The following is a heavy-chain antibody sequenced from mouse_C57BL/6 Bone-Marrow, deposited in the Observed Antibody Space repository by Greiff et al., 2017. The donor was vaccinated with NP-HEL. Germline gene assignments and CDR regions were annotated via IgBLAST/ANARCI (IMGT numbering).Heavy chain of an antibody. D-gene: IGHD4-1*01. CDR2: ISSGGDYI. V-gene: IGHV5-9-1*02. Sequence: EVKLMESGEGLVKPGRSLKLSCAASGFTFSSYAMSWVRQTPEKRLEWVAYISSGGDYIYYADTAKGRFTISRDNARNTLYLQMSSLKSEDTAMYYCTRETENWYFDVWGTGTTVTVSS. CDR1: GFTFSSYA. J-gene: IGHJ1*03. CDR3: TRETENWYFDV.